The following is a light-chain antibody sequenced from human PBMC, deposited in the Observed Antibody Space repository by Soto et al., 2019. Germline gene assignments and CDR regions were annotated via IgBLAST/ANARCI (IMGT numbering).Light chain of an antibody. CDR1: QGISSC. V-gene: IGKV1-9*01. J-gene: IGKJ4*01. CDR3: QQLNSYPSLT. Sequence: DIQLTQSPSFLSASVGDRVTITCRASQGISSCLAWYQQKPGKAPKLLIYAASTLQSGVPSRFSGSGYGTEFTLTISSLQPEDFAAYYCQQLNSYPSLTFGGGTKVEIK. CDR2: AAS.